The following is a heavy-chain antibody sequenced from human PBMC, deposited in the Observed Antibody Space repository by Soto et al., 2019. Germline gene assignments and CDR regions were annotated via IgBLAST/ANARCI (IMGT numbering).Heavy chain of an antibody. D-gene: IGHD4-17*01. CDR1: GGTFSSYA. CDR3: ARTPTTVTNYYCYGSDV. Sequence: QVQLVQSGAEVKKPGSSVKVSCKASGGTFSSYAISWVRQAPGQGLEWMGGIIPIFGTTNYAQKFQGRVTIIADESTSTAYMELSSLRSEDTAVYYCARTPTTVTNYYCYGSDVWGQGTTVTVSS. CDR2: IIPIFGTT. J-gene: IGHJ6*02. V-gene: IGHV1-69*12.